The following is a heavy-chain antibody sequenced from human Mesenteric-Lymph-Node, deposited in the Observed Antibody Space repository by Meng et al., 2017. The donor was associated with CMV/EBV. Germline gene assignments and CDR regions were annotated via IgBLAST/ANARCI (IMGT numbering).Heavy chain of an antibody. V-gene: IGHV3-23*01. CDR3: VRDSRGGTGSYYKY. Sequence: GGSLRLSCAASGFTFRSNVMSWVRQAPGKGLEWVSGISGSGGSTYYADSVKGRFTISRDNSKNTLFLQMNSLRAEDTAVYYCVRDSRGGTGSYYKYWGQGTLVTVSS. J-gene: IGHJ4*02. CDR1: GFTFRSNV. D-gene: IGHD3-10*01. CDR2: ISGSGGST.